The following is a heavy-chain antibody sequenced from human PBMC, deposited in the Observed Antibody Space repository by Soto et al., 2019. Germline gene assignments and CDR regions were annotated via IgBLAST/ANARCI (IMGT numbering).Heavy chain of an antibody. CDR2: MHRNGGST. CDR3: ATDLNWPNY. V-gene: IGHV3-20*04. J-gene: IGHJ4*01. CDR1: GFSLDGYG. D-gene: IGHD1-20*01. Sequence: GGSLRLSCAVSGFSLDGYGMSWVRQAPGKGLEWVSGMHRNGGSTGYADSVKGRFTISRDNTKNSLYLHMNSLRAEDTAVYYCATDLNWPNYWGHGTLVTVSS.